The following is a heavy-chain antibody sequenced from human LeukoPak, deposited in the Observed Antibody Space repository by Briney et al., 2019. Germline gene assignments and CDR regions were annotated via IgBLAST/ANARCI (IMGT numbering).Heavy chain of an antibody. J-gene: IGHJ4*02. D-gene: IGHD3-22*01. V-gene: IGHV4-59*01. CDR1: GGSISSYY. Sequence: PSETLSLTCTVSGGSISSYYWSWIRQPPGKGLEWIGHIYYSGSTNYNPSLTSRVTISEDTSKNQFSLKLSSVTAADTAVYYCARARSTLIGLDYWGQGTLVTVSS. CDR3: ARARSTLIGLDY. CDR2: IYYSGST.